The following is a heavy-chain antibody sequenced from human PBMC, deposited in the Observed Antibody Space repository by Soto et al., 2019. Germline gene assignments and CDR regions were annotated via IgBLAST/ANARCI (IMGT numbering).Heavy chain of an antibody. CDR1: GGSISSGGYY. D-gene: IGHD4-4*01. CDR3: ARALGYSNYVGANYYYYYMDV. V-gene: IGHV4-31*03. CDR2: IYYSGST. J-gene: IGHJ6*03. Sequence: SETLSLTCTVSGGSISSGGYYWSWIRQRPGKGLEWIGYIYYSGSTYYNPSLKSRVTISVDTSKNQFSLKLSSVTAADTAVYYCARALGYSNYVGANYYYYYMDVWGKGTTVTVSS.